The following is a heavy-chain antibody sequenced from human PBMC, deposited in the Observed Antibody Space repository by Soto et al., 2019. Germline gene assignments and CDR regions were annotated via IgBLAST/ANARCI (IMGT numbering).Heavy chain of an antibody. CDR3: TRGYGDYVRDY. CDR1: GFTFSGSA. J-gene: IGHJ4*02. V-gene: IGHV3-73*01. D-gene: IGHD4-17*01. CDR2: IRSKANNYAT. Sequence: EVQLVESGGGLVQPGESLKLSCAVSGFTFSGSAMHWVRQASGKGLEWVGRIRSKANNYATAYAASVKGRFTISRDDSKNTAYLQMNGPKSEDTAVYCCTRGYGDYVRDYWGQGTLVTVSS.